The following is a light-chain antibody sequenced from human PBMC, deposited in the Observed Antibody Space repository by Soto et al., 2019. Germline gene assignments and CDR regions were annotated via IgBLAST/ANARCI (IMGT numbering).Light chain of an antibody. Sequence: QSALTPPASVSGSPGQSITISCTGTSSDVGGYNYVSWYQQHPGKAPKLMIYDVSNRPSGVSNRFSGSKSGNTASLTISGLQAEDEADYYCSSYTSSSTRGGVFGGGTKLTVL. J-gene: IGLJ2*01. CDR2: DVS. CDR1: SSDVGGYNY. CDR3: SSYTSSSTRGGV. V-gene: IGLV2-14*01.